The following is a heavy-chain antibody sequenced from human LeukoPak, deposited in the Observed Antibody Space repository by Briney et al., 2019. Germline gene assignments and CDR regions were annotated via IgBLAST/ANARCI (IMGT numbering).Heavy chain of an antibody. D-gene: IGHD2-2*01. CDR2: INPNSGGT. V-gene: IGHV1-2*02. J-gene: IGHJ6*02. CDR1: GYSFTDYY. Sequence: ASVKVSCKTSGYSFTDYYMHWVRQAPGQGLEWMGWINPNSGGTSAAQKFQGRVTMTRDTSITTVYMEVSWLTSDDTAVYYCARGDCSSTSCYGNYYGMDVWGQGTTVTVSS. CDR3: ARGDCSSTSCYGNYYGMDV.